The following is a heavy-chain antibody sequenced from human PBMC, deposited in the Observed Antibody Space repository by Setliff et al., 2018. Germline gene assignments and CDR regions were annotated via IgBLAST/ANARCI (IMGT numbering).Heavy chain of an antibody. Sequence: PSETLSLTCTVSGGSISSSYYWSWIRQPAGKGLEWIGRIYSSGSTDYNRSLKSRLTISVDTSKNQFSLRLSSVTAADTAVYYCARDLRYCSGGTCYSAFDFWGQGTLVTVSS. D-gene: IGHD2-15*01. J-gene: IGHJ4*02. CDR2: IYSSGST. CDR3: ARDLRYCSGGTCYSAFDF. CDR1: GGSISSSYY. V-gene: IGHV4-4*07.